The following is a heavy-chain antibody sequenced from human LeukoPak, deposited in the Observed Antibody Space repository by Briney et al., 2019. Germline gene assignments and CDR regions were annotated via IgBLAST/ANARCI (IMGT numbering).Heavy chain of an antibody. CDR2: IHSSGYT. J-gene: IGHJ4*02. D-gene: IGHD3-10*01. CDR3: ARHVDYYGSGTYEY. Sequence: SGTLSLTCTVSGGSISSYYWSWIRQPPGKGLEWIGYIHSSGYTNYNPSLKSRVTMSIDTSKNQFSLKLSPVTAAGTAVYYCARHVDYYGSGTYEYWGQGTLVTVSS. CDR1: GGSISSYY. V-gene: IGHV4-59*08.